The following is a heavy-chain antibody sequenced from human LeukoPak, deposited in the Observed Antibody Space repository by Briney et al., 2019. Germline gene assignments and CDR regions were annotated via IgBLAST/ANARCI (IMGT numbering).Heavy chain of an antibody. Sequence: HPGGSLRLSCAASGFTFSSYWMTWVRQAPGKGLEWVSNINGDGSIENYVDSVRGRFTIFRGNAKDSLYLQMNSLRVEDTAVYYCARDPIVGDTGGGDYWGQGTLVTVSS. V-gene: IGHV3-7*01. CDR1: GFTFSSYW. CDR3: ARDPIVGDTGGGDY. J-gene: IGHJ4*02. CDR2: INGDGSIE. D-gene: IGHD1-26*01.